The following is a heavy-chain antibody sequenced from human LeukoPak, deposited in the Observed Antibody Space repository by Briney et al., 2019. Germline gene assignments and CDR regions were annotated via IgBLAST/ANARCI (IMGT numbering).Heavy chain of an antibody. D-gene: IGHD6-13*01. CDR3: ARDIAAAGPDY. J-gene: IGHJ4*02. CDR1: GGSISSYY. CDR2: INHSGST. Sequence: SETLSLTCTVSGGSISSYYWSWIRQPAGKGLEWIGEINHSGSTNYNPSLKSRVTISVDTSKNQFSLKLSSVTAADTAVYYCARDIAAAGPDYWGQGTLVTVSS. V-gene: IGHV4-34*01.